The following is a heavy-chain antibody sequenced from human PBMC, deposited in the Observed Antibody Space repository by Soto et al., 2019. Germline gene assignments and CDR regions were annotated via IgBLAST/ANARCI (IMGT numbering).Heavy chain of an antibody. CDR1: GFSFKNYA. Sequence: QVQLVESGGGVVQPGSSLRLSCAASGFSFKNYAFHWVRQAPGKGLEWVALISHNDEPKIFYADSVQGRFTISRDNFKNTASLQMNSLRDEDTAVYHCALGVRAETYYNAFDYWGQGTQVTVSS. V-gene: IGHV3-30-3*01. J-gene: IGHJ4*01. CDR3: ALGVRAETYYNAFDY. CDR2: ISHNDEPKI. D-gene: IGHD3-10*01.